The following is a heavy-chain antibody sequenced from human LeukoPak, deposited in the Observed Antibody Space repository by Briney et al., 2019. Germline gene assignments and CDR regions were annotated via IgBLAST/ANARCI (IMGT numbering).Heavy chain of an antibody. CDR3: AREYYDSSGQSAFDI. V-gene: IGHV3-33*08. D-gene: IGHD3-22*01. Sequence: GGSLRLSYAASGFTFSSYAMHWVRQAPGKGLEWVAVIWYDGSNKYYADSVKGRFTISRDNSKNTLYLQMNSLRAEDTAVYYCAREYYDSSGQSAFDIWGQGTMVTVSS. J-gene: IGHJ3*02. CDR1: GFTFSSYA. CDR2: IWYDGSNK.